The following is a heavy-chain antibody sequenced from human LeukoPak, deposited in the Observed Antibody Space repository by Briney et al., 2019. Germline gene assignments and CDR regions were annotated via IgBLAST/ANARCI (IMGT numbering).Heavy chain of an antibody. J-gene: IGHJ4*02. CDR3: ARRYYFDY. CDR1: GYSFTDHF. V-gene: IGHV1-18*01. CDR2: ISAYNGNT. Sequence: ASVKVSCKASGYSFTDHFIHWVRQAPGQGLEWMGWISAYNGNTNYAQKLQGRVTMTTDTSTSTAYMELRSLRSDDTAVYYCARRYYFDYWGQGTLVTVSS.